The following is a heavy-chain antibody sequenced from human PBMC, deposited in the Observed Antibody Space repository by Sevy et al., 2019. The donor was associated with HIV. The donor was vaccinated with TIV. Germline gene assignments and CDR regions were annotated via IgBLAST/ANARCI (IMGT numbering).Heavy chain of an antibody. CDR2: IYRTGNT. CDR3: VRGPSYGYVSYGFDV. CDR1: GGSISTGGFS. V-gene: IGHV4-30-2*01. D-gene: IGHD3-16*01. J-gene: IGHJ3*01. Sequence: SETLSLTCAVSGGSISTGGFSWNWIRQPPGKGLEWIGHIYRTGNTYYNPSLGSRVSISVDRSKNQSSLKLSSVTAADTAVYYCVRGPSYGYVSYGFDVWGQGTMVTVSS.